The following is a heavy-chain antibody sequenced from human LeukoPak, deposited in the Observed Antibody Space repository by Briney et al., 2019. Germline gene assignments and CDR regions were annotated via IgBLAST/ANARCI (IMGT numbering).Heavy chain of an antibody. V-gene: IGHV1-18*01. D-gene: IGHD1-1*01. CDR2: ISAYTGNT. CDR3: ARAGNAWNAYHDF. Sequence: ASVKVSCKASGYTFENNGISWVRQAPSQGLEWMGWISAYTGNTNYAQNFQGRVTMTADTSASTASMELRNLRSDDTAVYYCARAGNAWNAYHDFWGQGTLVTVSS. J-gene: IGHJ4*02. CDR1: GYTFENNG.